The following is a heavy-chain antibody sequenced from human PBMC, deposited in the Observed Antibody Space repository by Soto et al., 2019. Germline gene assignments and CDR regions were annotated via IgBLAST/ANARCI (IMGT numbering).Heavy chain of an antibody. V-gene: IGHV4-4*07. CDR3: ARDRGQLWSAEFDY. CDR1: GGSITSYH. Sequence: PSETLSLTCIVSGGSITSYHWSWIRQFPGKGLEWIGRIYTSGSTNYNPSLKSRVTMSVDTSKNQFSLKLSSVTAADTAVYYCARDRGQLWSAEFDYWGQGTLVTVSS. D-gene: IGHD5-18*01. CDR2: IYTSGST. J-gene: IGHJ4*02.